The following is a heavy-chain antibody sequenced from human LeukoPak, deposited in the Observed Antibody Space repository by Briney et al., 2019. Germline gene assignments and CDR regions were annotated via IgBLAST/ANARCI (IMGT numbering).Heavy chain of an antibody. V-gene: IGHV1-69*05. J-gene: IGHJ4*02. CDR2: IIPIFGTA. CDR1: GGTFSSYA. CDR3: ARGSGYSGYDWTYYFDY. Sequence: SVKVSCKASGGTFSSYAISWVRQAPGQGLEWVGRIIPIFGTANYAQKFQGRVTITTDESTSTAYMELSSLRSEDTAVCYCARGSGYSGYDWTYYFDYWGQGTLVTVSS. D-gene: IGHD5-12*01.